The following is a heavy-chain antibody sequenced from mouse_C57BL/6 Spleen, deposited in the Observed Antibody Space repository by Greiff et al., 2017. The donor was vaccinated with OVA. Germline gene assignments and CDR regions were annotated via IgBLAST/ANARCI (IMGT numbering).Heavy chain of an antibody. V-gene: IGHV1-15*01. CDR3: TRGAPDYAMDY. J-gene: IGHJ4*01. D-gene: IGHD3-1*01. CDR1: GYTFTDYE. Sequence: QVQLQQSGAELVRPGASVTLSCKASGYTFTDYEMHWVKQTPVHGLEWIGAIDPETGGTAYNQKFKGKAILTADKSSSTAYMELRSLTSEDSAVYYCTRGAPDYAMDYWGQGTSVTVSS. CDR2: IDPETGGT.